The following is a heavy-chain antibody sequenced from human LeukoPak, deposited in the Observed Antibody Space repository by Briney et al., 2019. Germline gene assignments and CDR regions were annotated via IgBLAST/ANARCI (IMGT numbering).Heavy chain of an antibody. CDR1: GGSISSSSYY. Sequence: SETLSLTCTVSGGSISSSSYYWGWIRQPPGKGLEWIGSIYYSGSTYYNPSLKSRVTISVDTSKNQFSLKLSSVTAADTAVYYCARVYGSGVFDYWGQGTLVTVSS. CDR3: ARVYGSGVFDY. J-gene: IGHJ4*02. CDR2: IYYSGST. D-gene: IGHD3-10*01. V-gene: IGHV4-39*07.